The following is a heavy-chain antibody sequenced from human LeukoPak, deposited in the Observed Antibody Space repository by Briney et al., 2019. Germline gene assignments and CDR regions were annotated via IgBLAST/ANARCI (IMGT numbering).Heavy chain of an antibody. V-gene: IGHV3-23*01. CDR3: AKATGGSYSHDAFDI. CDR2: ISGSGGCT. Sequence: GGSLRLSCATSGFTFSSYAMSWVRQAPGKGLEWVSAISGSGGCTYYADSVKGRFTISRDNSKNTLYLQMNSLRAEDTAVYYCAKATGGSYSHDAFDIWGQGTMVTVSS. D-gene: IGHD1-26*01. CDR1: GFTFSSYA. J-gene: IGHJ3*02.